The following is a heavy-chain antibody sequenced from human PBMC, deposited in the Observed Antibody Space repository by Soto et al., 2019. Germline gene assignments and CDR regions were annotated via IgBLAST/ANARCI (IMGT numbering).Heavy chain of an antibody. CDR1: GGSISSSNW. CDR3: ARGGGAAGTEYYYYYYGMDV. CDR2: IYHSGST. D-gene: IGHD6-13*01. J-gene: IGHJ6*02. Sequence: PSETLSLTCAVSGGSISSSNWWSWVRHPAGKGLEWIGEIYHSGSTNYNPSLKSRATISVDKSKNQFSLKLSSVAAADTAVYYCARGGGAAGTEYYYYYYGMDVWVQGNTV. V-gene: IGHV4-4*02.